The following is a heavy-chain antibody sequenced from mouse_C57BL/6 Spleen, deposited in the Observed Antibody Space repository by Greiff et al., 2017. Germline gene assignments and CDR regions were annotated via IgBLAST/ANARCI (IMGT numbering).Heavy chain of an antibody. V-gene: IGHV1-75*01. CDR2: IFPGSGST. CDR3: ARSIYDGYYYAMDY. CDR1: GYTFPDYY. Sequence: QVQLKESGPELVKPGASVKISCKASGYTFPDYYINWVKQRPGQGLEWIGWIFPGSGSTYYNEKFKGKATLTVDKSSSTAYMLLSSLTAEDSAVYFCARSIYDGYYYAMDYWGQGTSVTVSS. D-gene: IGHD2-3*01. J-gene: IGHJ4*01.